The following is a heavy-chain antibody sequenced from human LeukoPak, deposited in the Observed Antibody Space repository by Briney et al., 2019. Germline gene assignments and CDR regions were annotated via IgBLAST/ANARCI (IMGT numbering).Heavy chain of an antibody. J-gene: IGHJ5*02. CDR1: GYTFSGYY. Sequence: ASVKVSCKTSGYTFSGYYLNWVRQAPGQGLEWMGWINANSGETNYAQKFQGRVTMTRDTSISTAYMELSRLNSDDTAVYYCATGVDMIWFTLQSWGQGTLVSVSS. CDR3: ATGVDMIWFTLQS. D-gene: IGHD3-10*01. CDR2: INANSGET. V-gene: IGHV1-2*02.